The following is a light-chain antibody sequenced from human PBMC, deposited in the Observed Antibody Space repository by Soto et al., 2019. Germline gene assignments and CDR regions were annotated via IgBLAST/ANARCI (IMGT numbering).Light chain of an antibody. CDR1: SSDVGSYNL. Sequence: QSALTRPASVSGSPGQSITISCTGTSSDVGSYNLVSWYQQHPGKAPKLMIYEGSKRPSGVSNRFSGSKSGNTASLTISGLQAEDEADYYCCSYAGNSLYVFGTGTKVTVL. CDR2: EGS. CDR3: CSYAGNSLYV. V-gene: IGLV2-23*01. J-gene: IGLJ1*01.